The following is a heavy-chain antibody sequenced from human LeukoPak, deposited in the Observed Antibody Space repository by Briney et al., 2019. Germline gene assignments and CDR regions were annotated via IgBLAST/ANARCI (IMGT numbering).Heavy chain of an antibody. CDR2: IYPGDSDT. CDR1: GYSFTSYW. Sequence: SGESLKISCKGSGYSFTSYWIGWVRQMPGKGLEWMGVIYPGDSDTRYSPSFQGQVTISADKSISTAYLQWSSLKASDTAMYYCARLIAAREYYYYMDVWGKGTTVTVSS. D-gene: IGHD6-6*01. J-gene: IGHJ6*03. CDR3: ARLIAAREYYYYMDV. V-gene: IGHV5-51*01.